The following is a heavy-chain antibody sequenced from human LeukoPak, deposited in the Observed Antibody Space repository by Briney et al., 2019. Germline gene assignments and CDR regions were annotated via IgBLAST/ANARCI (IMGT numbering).Heavy chain of an antibody. Sequence: PGGSLRLSCAASGFTFSDYYMSWIRQAPGKGLEWVSYISSSGSTIYYADSEKGRFTLSRDKAKNSLYLQMNSLRPEDTAVYYCARERTPKYYYGSGSFDRYFDYWGQGTLVTVSS. J-gene: IGHJ4*02. D-gene: IGHD3-10*01. CDR1: GFTFSDYY. CDR3: ARERTPKYYYGSGSFDRYFDY. CDR2: ISSSGSTI. V-gene: IGHV3-11*04.